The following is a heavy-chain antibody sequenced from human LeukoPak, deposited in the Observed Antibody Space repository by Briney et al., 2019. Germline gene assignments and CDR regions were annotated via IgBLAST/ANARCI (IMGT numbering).Heavy chain of an antibody. J-gene: IGHJ4*02. D-gene: IGHD2-15*01. V-gene: IGHV3-21*01. CDR2: ISSSSSYI. CDR3: ARVGYCSGGSCYLFDY. CDR1: GFTSSSYS. Sequence: TGGSLRLSCAASGFTSSSYSMNWVRQAPGKGLEWVSSISSSSSYIYYADSVKGRFTISRDNAKNSLYLQMNSLRAEDTAVYYRARVGYCSGGSCYLFDYWGQGTLVTVSS.